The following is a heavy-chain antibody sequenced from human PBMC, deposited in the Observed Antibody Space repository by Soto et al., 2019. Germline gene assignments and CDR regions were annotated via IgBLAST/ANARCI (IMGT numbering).Heavy chain of an antibody. D-gene: IGHD6-19*01. J-gene: IGHJ6*03. CDR3: ARVGRAVAAIYYYYYYMDV. CDR1: GGSISSGGYY. Sequence: PSETLSLTCTVSGGSISSGGYYWSWIRQHPGKGPEWIGYIYYSGSTYYNPSLKSRVTISVDTSKNQFSLKLSSVTAADTAVYYCARVGRAVAAIYYYYYYMDVWGKGTTVTVSS. V-gene: IGHV4-31*03. CDR2: IYYSGST.